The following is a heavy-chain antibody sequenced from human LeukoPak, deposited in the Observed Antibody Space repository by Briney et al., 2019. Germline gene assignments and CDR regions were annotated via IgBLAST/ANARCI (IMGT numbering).Heavy chain of an antibody. Sequence: GGSLRLSCAASGFTFSDYCMSWIRQAPGKGLEWVSYISRTASNIYYADSVKGRFTLSRDNAKNSLYLQIHSLRGEDTAVYFCARAYCGRYYNYYYMDVWGKGTTLTVSS. V-gene: IGHV3-11*04. CDR3: ARAYCGRYYNYYYMDV. CDR1: GFTFSDYC. J-gene: IGHJ6*03. CDR2: ISRTASNI. D-gene: IGHD3-10*01.